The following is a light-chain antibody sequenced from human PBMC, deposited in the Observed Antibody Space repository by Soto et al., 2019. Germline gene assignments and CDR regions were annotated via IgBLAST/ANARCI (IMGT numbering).Light chain of an antibody. CDR2: RNN. Sequence: QSVLTQPPSASGTPGQRVTISCSGSSSNIGSNYVYWYQQLPGTAPKLLIYRNNQRPSGVPDRFSGSKSGTSATLGITGLQTGDEADYYCGTWDSSLRAGVFGGGTKVTVL. CDR1: SSNIGSNY. J-gene: IGLJ2*01. V-gene: IGLV1-47*01. CDR3: GTWDSSLRAGV.